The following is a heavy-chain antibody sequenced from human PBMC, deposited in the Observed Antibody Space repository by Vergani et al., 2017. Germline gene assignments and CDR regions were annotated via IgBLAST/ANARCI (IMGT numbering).Heavy chain of an antibody. CDR2: VYYTGST. CDR3: ARDRDLYCRSTTSCHNWFDP. CDR1: GAAIKDFY. J-gene: IGHJ5*02. D-gene: IGHD2/OR15-2a*01. V-gene: IGHV4-59*01. Sequence: QVQLQESGPGRLKPSQTLSLTCTVSGAAIKDFYWSWFRQPPGKGLEWIGYVYYTGSTTYNPSLKSRVTISVDTSNNQFSLRMTSLTAADTAIYYCARDRDLYCRSTTSCHNWFDPWGQGSLVTVSS.